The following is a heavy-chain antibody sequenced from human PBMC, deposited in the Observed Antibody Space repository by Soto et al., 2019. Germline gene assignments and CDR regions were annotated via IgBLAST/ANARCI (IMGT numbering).Heavy chain of an antibody. CDR1: GGSISSSSYY. CDR3: AGPPSMGSSGYYRFDY. CDR2: IYYSGST. V-gene: IGHV4-39*01. D-gene: IGHD3-22*01. Sequence: SETLSLTCTVSGGSISSSSYYWGWIRQPPGKGLEWIGSIYYSGSTYYNPSLKSRVTISVDTSKNQFSLKLSSVTAADTAVYYCAGPPSMGSSGYYRFDYWGQGTLVTVS. J-gene: IGHJ4*02.